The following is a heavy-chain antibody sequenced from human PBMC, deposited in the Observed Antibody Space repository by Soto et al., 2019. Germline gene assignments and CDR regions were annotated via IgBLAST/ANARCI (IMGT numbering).Heavy chain of an antibody. CDR1: GVSINRGDYY. V-gene: IGHV4-30-4*01. CDR3: AREVGDFVQVPYY. J-gene: IGHJ4*02. CDR2: IYYNGDT. D-gene: IGHD2-21*01. Sequence: QVRLQESGPKLVRPSQPLSITCSVSGVSINRGDYYWSWIRQSHGRVLEWIVSIYYNGDTNYNQSRGSRVTMSVDTSKNQFFLDLQSVVAADTAVYFCAREVGDFVQVPYYWGQGTLITVSS.